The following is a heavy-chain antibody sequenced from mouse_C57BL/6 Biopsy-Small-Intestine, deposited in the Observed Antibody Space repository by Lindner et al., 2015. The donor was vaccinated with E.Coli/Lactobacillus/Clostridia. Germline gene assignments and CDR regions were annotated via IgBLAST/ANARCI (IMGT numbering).Heavy chain of an antibody. Sequence: SVKVSCKASGYTFTSHDINWVRQASGQGLEWMGWMNPKSGSTDYAPMFQGRVTMTRNTSASTAYMELSSLRSEDTAVYFCARGPYYDSGWGTSRPYCLDSWGQGTLVTVSS. V-gene: IGHV1-85*01. CDR1: GYTFTSHD. J-gene: IGHJ4*01. CDR3: ARGPYYDSGWGTSRPYCLDS. CDR2: MNPKSGST. D-gene: IGHD2-4*01.